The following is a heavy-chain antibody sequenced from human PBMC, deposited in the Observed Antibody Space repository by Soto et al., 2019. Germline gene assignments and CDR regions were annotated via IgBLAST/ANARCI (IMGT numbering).Heavy chain of an antibody. J-gene: IGHJ4*02. CDR2: IYYSGST. D-gene: IGHD3-22*01. Sequence: IPSVTRTVSGGSTSSYYRSWIRPPPGKGLEWIGYIYYSGSTNYNPSLKSRVTISLDTSKNQFSLKLSSVTAADTAVYYCARDKHTSGFYALDYWGQGTLVTVSS. CDR3: ARDKHTSGFYALDY. CDR1: GGSTSSYY. V-gene: IGHV4-59*01.